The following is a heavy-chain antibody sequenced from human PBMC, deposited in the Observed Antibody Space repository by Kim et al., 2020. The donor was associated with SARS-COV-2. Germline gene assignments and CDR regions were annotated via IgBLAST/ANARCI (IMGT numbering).Heavy chain of an antibody. CDR2: ISGSGGST. Sequence: GGSLRLSCAASGFTFSSYAMSWVRQAPGKGLEWVSAISGSGGSTYYADSVKGRFTISRDNSKNTLYLQMNSLRAEDTAVYYCAKDQGTQNLLWEVVGDDAFDIWGQGTMVTVSS. CDR3: AKDQGTQNLLWEVVGDDAFDI. CDR1: GFTFSSYA. D-gene: IGHD2-21*01. J-gene: IGHJ3*02. V-gene: IGHV3-23*01.